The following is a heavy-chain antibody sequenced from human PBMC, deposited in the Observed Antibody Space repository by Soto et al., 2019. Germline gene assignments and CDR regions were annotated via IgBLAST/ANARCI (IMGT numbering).Heavy chain of an antibody. D-gene: IGHD6-13*01. V-gene: IGHV1-69*01. CDR3: ARDRAPPRAYSSSWDPPYWDY. J-gene: IGHJ4*02. CDR1: GGTFSSYA. CDR2: TIPIFGTA. Sequence: QVQLVQSGAEVKKPGSSVKVSCKASGGTFSSYAISWVRQAPGQGLEWMGGTIPIFGTANYAQKFQGRVSITANETTSTAYMELSSLRSEYTAVYYCARDRAPPRAYSSSWDPPYWDYWGQGTQVVVSS.